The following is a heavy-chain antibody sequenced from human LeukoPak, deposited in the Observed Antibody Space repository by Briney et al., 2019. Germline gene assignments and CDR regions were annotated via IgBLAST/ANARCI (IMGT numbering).Heavy chain of an antibody. V-gene: IGHV4-59*01. J-gene: IGHJ4*02. CDR3: ARLDYCHFDY. CDR2: ISYSGST. D-gene: IGHD3-16*01. Sequence: SETLSLTCTVSGGSISRYYWSWIRQPPGKGLEWIGYISYSGSTKYNPSLMSRVTISVDTSKNQFSLKLSSATAADTAVYYCARLDYCHFDYWGQGTVVTVS. CDR1: GGSISRYY.